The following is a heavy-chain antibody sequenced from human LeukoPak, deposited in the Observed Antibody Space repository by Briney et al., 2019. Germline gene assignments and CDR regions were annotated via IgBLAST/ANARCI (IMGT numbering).Heavy chain of an antibody. V-gene: IGHV3-23*01. CDR3: AKDPIAAAGGYYYGMDV. D-gene: IGHD6-13*01. CDR1: GFTFSSYS. Sequence: GGSLRLSCAASGFTFSSYSMNWVRQAPGKGLEWVSAISGSGGSTYYADSVKGRFTISRDNSKNTLYLQMNSLRAEDTAVYYCAKDPIAAAGGYYYGMDVWGQGTTVTVSS. CDR2: ISGSGGST. J-gene: IGHJ6*02.